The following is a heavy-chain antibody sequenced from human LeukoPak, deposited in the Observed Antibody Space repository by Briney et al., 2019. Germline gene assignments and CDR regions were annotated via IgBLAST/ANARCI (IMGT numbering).Heavy chain of an antibody. D-gene: IGHD6-13*01. CDR2: IYHSGST. CDR3: ARFKGGSQSSRFDP. V-gene: IGHV4-4*02. Sequence: SGTLSLTCAVSGGSISSSNWWSRVRQPPGKGLEWIGEIYHSGSTNYNPSLKSRVTISVDKSKNQFSLKLSSVTAADTAVYYCARFKGGSQSSRFDPWGQGTLVTVSS. CDR1: GGSISSSNW. J-gene: IGHJ5*02.